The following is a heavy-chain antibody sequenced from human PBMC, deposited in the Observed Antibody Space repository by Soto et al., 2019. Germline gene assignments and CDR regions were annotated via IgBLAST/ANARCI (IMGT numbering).Heavy chain of an antibody. D-gene: IGHD6-13*01. CDR3: ARDAAPAGDYYYYAMDV. V-gene: IGHV4-59*01. Sequence: PSETLSLTCTVSGGSISTYYWSWIRQPPGKGLEWIGYIYNSGSTNYNPSLKSRISISVDTSKYQFSLKLNSVTAADTAVYYCARDAAPAGDYYYYAMDVWGQGTTVTVSS. CDR2: IYNSGST. J-gene: IGHJ6*02. CDR1: GGSISTYY.